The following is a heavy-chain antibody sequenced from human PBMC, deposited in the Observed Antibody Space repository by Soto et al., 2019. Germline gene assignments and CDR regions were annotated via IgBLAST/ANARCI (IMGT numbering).Heavy chain of an antibody. J-gene: IGHJ4*02. V-gene: IGHV1-2*02. CDR1: GYTFTGYY. CDR3: ARHSGYDYVFDY. D-gene: IGHD5-12*01. Sequence: GASVKVSCKASGYTFTGYYIHWVRQAPGQGLEWMGWINPNNGDTHYAQNFQGRVTLSRDASTSTAYMELSSLRFDDTAVYYCARHSGYDYVFDYWGQGTLVTVSS. CDR2: INPNNGDT.